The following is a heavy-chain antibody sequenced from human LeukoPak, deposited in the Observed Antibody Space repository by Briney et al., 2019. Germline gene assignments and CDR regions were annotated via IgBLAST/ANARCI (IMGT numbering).Heavy chain of an antibody. D-gene: IGHD3-10*01. CDR3: ASSGYCSSTSCPYYYGSGSYYPTLDY. V-gene: IGHV4-30-4*08. J-gene: IGHJ4*02. CDR2: IYYSGST. Sequence: SETLSLTCTVSGGSISSGDYYWSWIRQPPGKGLEWIGYIYYSGSTHYNPSLKSRVTISVDTSKNQFSLKLSSVTAADTAVYYCASSGYCSSTSCPYYYGSGSYYPTLDYWGQGTLVTVSS. CDR1: GGSISSGDYY.